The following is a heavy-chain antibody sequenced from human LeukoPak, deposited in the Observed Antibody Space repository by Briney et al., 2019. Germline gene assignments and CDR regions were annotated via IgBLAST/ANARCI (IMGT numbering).Heavy chain of an antibody. Sequence: GGSLRLSCAASGYTFSSYSMNRVRQAPGKGLEWVSSISSSSSYIYYADSVKGRFTISRDNAKNSLYLQMNSLRAEDTAVYYCARIDLLAGTDYWGQGTLVTVSS. CDR2: ISSSSSYI. CDR1: GYTFSSYS. CDR3: ARIDLLAGTDY. V-gene: IGHV3-21*01. J-gene: IGHJ4*02. D-gene: IGHD6-19*01.